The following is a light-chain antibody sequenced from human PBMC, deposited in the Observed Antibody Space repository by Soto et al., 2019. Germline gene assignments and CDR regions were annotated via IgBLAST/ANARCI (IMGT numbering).Light chain of an antibody. V-gene: IGKV1-6*01. CDR2: GIS. CDR3: LHDALFPYS. J-gene: IGKJ2*03. Sequence: AIQMTQSPSSLSASVGDTVTFTCRASQAIRNDLGWFQQRPGKPPKLLIYGISILQTGVPSRFSGSGSGTVFTPPFPGRRPEVLATYYCLHDALFPYSFGQGTRLEI. CDR1: QAIRND.